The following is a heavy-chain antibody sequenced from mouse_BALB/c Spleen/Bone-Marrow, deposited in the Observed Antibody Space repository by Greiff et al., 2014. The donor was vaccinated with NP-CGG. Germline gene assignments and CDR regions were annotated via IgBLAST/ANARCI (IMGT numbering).Heavy chain of an antibody. J-gene: IGHJ3*01. Sequence: VQLKESGAELVKPGASVKLSCTASGFNIKDTYMHWVKQRPEQGLEWIGRIDPANGNTKYDPKFQGKATITADTSSNTAYLQLSSLTSEDTAVYYCASYYYGSRSFTYWRQGTLATVS. CDR3: ASYYYGSRSFTY. CDR1: GFNIKDTY. V-gene: IGHV14-3*02. CDR2: IDPANGNT. D-gene: IGHD1-1*01.